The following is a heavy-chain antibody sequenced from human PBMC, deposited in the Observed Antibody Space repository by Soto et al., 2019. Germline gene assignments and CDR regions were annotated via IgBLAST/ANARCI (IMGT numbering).Heavy chain of an antibody. CDR3: ARRYSGYDFDY. CDR1: GGSFSGYH. CDR2: INHSGST. Sequence: QVQLQQWGAGLLKPSETLSLTCAVYGGSFSGYHWSWIRQPPGKGLEWIGEINHSGSTNYNPSLKSRVTISVDTPKNQFSLKLSSVTAADTAVSYCARRYSGYDFDYWGQGTLVTVSS. J-gene: IGHJ4*02. V-gene: IGHV4-34*01. D-gene: IGHD5-12*01.